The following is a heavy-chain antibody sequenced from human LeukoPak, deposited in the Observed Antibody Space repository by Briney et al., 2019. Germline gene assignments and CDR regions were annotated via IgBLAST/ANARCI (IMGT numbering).Heavy chain of an antibody. Sequence: SQTLSLTCTVSGGSISSGGYYWSWIRQPPGKGLEWIGYIYHSGSTYYNPSLKSRVTISVDRSKNQFSLKLSSVTAADTAVYYCARDRDSSGWYSMNDYWGQGTLVTVSS. CDR3: ARDRDSSGWYSMNDY. V-gene: IGHV4-30-2*01. J-gene: IGHJ4*02. CDR2: IYHSGST. CDR1: GGSISSGGYY. D-gene: IGHD6-19*01.